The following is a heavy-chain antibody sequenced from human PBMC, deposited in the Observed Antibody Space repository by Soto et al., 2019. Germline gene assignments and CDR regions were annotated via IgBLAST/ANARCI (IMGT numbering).Heavy chain of an antibody. CDR1: GFTFSSYG. J-gene: IGHJ2*01. CDR2: ISYDGSNK. D-gene: IGHD6-19*01. Sequence: QVQLVESGGGVVQPGRSLRLSCAASGFTFSSYGMHWVRQAPGKGLEWVAVISYDGSNKYYADSVKGRFTISRDYSKNTLYLQMNSLRAEDTAVYYCAKDGENIRYSSGWYLSSYWYFDLWGRGTLVTVSS. V-gene: IGHV3-30*18. CDR3: AKDGENIRYSSGWYLSSYWYFDL.